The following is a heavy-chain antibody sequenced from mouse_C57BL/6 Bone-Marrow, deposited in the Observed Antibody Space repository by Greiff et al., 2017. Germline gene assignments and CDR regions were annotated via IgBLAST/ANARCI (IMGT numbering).Heavy chain of an antibody. J-gene: IGHJ2*01. CDR1: GFTFSSYA. D-gene: IGHD2-4*01. Sequence: EVQLQESGGGLVKPGGSLKLSCAASGFTFSSYAMSWVRQTPEKRLEWVATISDGGSYTYYPDNVKGRFTISRDNAKNNLYLQMSHLKSEDTAMYYCARDGIKNYFDYWGQGTTLTVSS. CDR3: ARDGIKNYFDY. CDR2: ISDGGSYT. V-gene: IGHV5-4*01.